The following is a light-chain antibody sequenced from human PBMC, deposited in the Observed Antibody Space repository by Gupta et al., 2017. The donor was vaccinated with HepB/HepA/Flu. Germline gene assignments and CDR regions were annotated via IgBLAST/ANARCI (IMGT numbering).Light chain of an antibody. J-gene: IGKJ2*01. CDR3: RQCKYCPYT. Sequence: DVVMTQSPLSLPVSLGQSASISCRSSQGLVHSDGNTNLNWFQQRPGQSPRRLIYKGSNRESGVPDRFSGSGSGTEFTLKISRVEAEDVGVYYCRQCKYCPYTFGQGTKMEIK. CDR1: QGLVHSDGNTN. CDR2: KGS. V-gene: IGKV2-30*02.